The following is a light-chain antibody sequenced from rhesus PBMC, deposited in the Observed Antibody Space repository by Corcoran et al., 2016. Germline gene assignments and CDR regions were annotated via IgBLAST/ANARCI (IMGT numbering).Light chain of an antibody. CDR2: KAS. Sequence: DIQMTQSPSSLSASVGDRVTITCRASQGISSWLAWYPQKPGKAPKLLIYKASSLQSGVPSRFSGSGSGTDFTLTISSLQPEDFATYYCQQYNSAPWTFGQGTKVEIK. CDR1: QGISSW. J-gene: IGKJ1*01. V-gene: IGKV1-21*01. CDR3: QQYNSAPWT.